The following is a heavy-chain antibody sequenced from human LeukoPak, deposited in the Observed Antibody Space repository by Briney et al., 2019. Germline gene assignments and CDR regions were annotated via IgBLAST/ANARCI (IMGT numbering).Heavy chain of an antibody. Sequence: PSETLSLTCTVSGGSISSYYWNWIRQPPGKGLEWIGYIYYSGSTIYNPSLKSRVTISVDTSKNQFSLKLSSVTAADTAVYYCARGEGWDFDYWGQGTLVTVSS. V-gene: IGHV4-59*08. J-gene: IGHJ4*02. CDR1: GGSISSYY. D-gene: IGHD3-10*01. CDR3: ARGEGWDFDY. CDR2: IYYSGST.